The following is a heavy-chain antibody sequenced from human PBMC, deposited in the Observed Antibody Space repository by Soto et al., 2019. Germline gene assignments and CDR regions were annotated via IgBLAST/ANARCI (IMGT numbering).Heavy chain of an antibody. Sequence: PSETLSLTCTVSGGSISSYYWSWIRQPPGKGLEWIGYIYYSGSTNYNPSLKSRVTISVDTSRNQFSLKLSSVTAADTAVYYCARSKEDGDYFDYFDYWGQGTLVTVSS. CDR1: GGSISSYY. CDR3: ARSKEDGDYFDYFDY. CDR2: IYYSGST. D-gene: IGHD4-17*01. J-gene: IGHJ4*02. V-gene: IGHV4-59*01.